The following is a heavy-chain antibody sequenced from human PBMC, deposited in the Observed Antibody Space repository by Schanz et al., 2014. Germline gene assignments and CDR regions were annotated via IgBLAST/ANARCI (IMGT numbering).Heavy chain of an antibody. CDR3: ARENLNWEAFDI. CDR2: ISRDGTTS. Sequence: QVQLVESGGGLVKPGGSLRLSCAASGFTFSDHYMAWIRQAPGKGLEWLSYISRDGTTSYYADSVKGRFTISRDNAKNSLYLEMTSLRGEDTAVYYCARENLNWEAFDIWGQGTVVTVSS. D-gene: IGHD7-27*01. CDR1: GFTFSDHY. V-gene: IGHV3-11*01. J-gene: IGHJ3*02.